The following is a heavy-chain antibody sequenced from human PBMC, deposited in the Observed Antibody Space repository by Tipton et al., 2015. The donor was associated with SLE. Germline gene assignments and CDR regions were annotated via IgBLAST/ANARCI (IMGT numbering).Heavy chain of an antibody. CDR1: GGSISSSSYY. Sequence: SCTVSGGSISSSSYYWGWIRQPPGKGLEWIGSIYYSGSTYYNPSLKSRVTISVDTSKNQFSLKLSSVTAADTAVYYCARHSRYGGKETDFDYWGQGTLVTVSS. J-gene: IGHJ4*02. V-gene: IGHV4-39*01. CDR3: ARHSRYGGKETDFDY. CDR2: IYYSGST. D-gene: IGHD4-23*01.